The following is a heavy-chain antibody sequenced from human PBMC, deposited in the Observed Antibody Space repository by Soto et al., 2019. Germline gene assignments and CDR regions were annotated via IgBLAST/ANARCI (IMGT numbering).Heavy chain of an antibody. CDR3: AKKSCSSPGCPYGMDV. D-gene: IGHD2-2*01. CDR1: GFNFNAYV. J-gene: IGHJ6*02. V-gene: IGHV3-23*01. CDR2: ISFTGDSR. Sequence: GGALRLYCAASGFNFNAYVMNWVRQAPGKGLEWVSIISFTGDSRYYADSVKDRFTISRDNSQNTLYLQMNSLRAEDTAVYYCAKKSCSSPGCPYGMDVWGQGTTVTVSS.